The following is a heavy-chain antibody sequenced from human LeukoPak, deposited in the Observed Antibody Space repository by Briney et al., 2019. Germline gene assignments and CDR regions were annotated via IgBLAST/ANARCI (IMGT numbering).Heavy chain of an antibody. CDR1: GYSISSGYY. CDR3: ARAPRWAGDLGGFDS. D-gene: IGHD3-16*01. Sequence: PSETLSLTCTVSGYSISSGYYWGWIRQPPGKGLEWIGSIYHSGSIYYNPSLKSRVTISVDTSKNQFSLKLSSVTAADTAVYYCARAPRWAGDLGGFDSWGQGPLVTVSS. V-gene: IGHV4-38-2*02. CDR2: IYHSGSI. J-gene: IGHJ4*02.